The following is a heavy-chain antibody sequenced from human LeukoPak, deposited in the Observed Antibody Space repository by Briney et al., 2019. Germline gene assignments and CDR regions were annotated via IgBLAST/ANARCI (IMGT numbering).Heavy chain of an antibody. J-gene: IGHJ6*03. D-gene: IGHD6-6*01. CDR3: AREKSIADRYEYYYYMDV. Sequence: PSQTLSLTCTVSGGSISSGGYYWSWIRQHPGKGLEWIGYIYYSGSTYYNPSLKSRVTISVDTSKNQFSLKLSSVTAADTAVYYCAREKSIADRYEYYYYMDVWGKGTTVTVSS. V-gene: IGHV4-31*03. CDR1: GGSISSGGYY. CDR2: IYYSGST.